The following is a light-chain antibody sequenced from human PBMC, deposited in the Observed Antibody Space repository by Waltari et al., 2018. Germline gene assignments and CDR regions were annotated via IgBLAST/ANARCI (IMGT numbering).Light chain of an antibody. Sequence: DIQITQSPSTLSASVGDRVTITCRASQSVSKWLAWYQQKPGKVPKILIYQASILEDGVPSRFRGSGSGPECTLTITSLQPDDFATYYCQNYNSDLGVTFGQGTRLEIK. J-gene: IGKJ5*01. V-gene: IGKV1-5*03. CDR1: QSVSKW. CDR2: QAS. CDR3: QNYNSDLGVT.